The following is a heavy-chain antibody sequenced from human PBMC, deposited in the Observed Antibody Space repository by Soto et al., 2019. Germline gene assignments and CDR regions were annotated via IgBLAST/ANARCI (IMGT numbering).Heavy chain of an antibody. J-gene: IGHJ4*02. CDR1: GGSISSYY. V-gene: IGHV4-59*01. D-gene: IGHD2-2*01. CDR2: IYYSGST. CDR3: ARAPRYCISTSCPYYFDY. Sequence: SETLSLTCTVSGGSISSYYWSWIRQPPGKGLEWIGYIYYSGSTNYNPSLKSRVTISVDTSKNQFSLKLNSVTAADTAVYYCARAPRYCISTSCPYYFDYWGQGTLVTVSS.